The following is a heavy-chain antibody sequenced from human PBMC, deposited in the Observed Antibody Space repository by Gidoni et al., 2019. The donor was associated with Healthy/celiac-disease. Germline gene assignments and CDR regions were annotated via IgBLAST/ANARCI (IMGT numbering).Heavy chain of an antibody. Sequence: EVRLVASGGGLVQPGGSLRLSCAAPGFTVSSNYMSWVRQAPGKGLEWVSVIHSGGSTYYADSVKGRFTISRDNSKNTLYLQMNSLRAEDTAVYYCARFWMATADYWGQGTLVTVSS. CDR3: ARFWMATADY. V-gene: IGHV3-66*01. D-gene: IGHD5-12*01. CDR1: GFTVSSNY. J-gene: IGHJ4*02. CDR2: IHSGGST.